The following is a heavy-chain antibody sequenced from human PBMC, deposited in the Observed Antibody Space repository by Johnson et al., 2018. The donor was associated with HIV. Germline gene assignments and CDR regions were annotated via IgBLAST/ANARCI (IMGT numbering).Heavy chain of an antibody. D-gene: IGHD4-17*01. Sequence: QVQLVESGGGVVQPGGSLRLSCAASGFTFSSYAMHWVRQAPGTGLEWVALVSYDGRNQYHADSVKGRFNISRDNSKNTLNVQMHSLIAEDTALYYCAKVMTPVDGHGFDIWGQGTMVTVSS. CDR1: GFTFSSYA. CDR2: VSYDGRNQ. CDR3: AKVMTPVDGHGFDI. V-gene: IGHV3-30-3*01. J-gene: IGHJ3*02.